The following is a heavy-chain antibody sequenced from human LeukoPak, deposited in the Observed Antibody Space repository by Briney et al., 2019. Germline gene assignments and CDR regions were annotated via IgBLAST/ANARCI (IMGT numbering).Heavy chain of an antibody. J-gene: IGHJ4*02. D-gene: IGHD3-22*01. Sequence: GGSLRLSCAASGFTFSSYGMHWVRQAPGKGLEWVAVISYDGSNKYYADSVKGRFTISRDNAKNSLYLQMNSLRAEDTAVYYCARDRGLDYDSSGYYSNWGQGTLVTVSS. CDR1: GFTFSSYG. V-gene: IGHV3-30*03. CDR3: ARDRGLDYDSSGYYSN. CDR2: ISYDGSNK.